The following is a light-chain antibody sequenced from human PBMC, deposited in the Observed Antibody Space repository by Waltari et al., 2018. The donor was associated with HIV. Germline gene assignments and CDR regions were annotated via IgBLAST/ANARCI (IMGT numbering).Light chain of an antibody. CDR2: GVS. Sequence: EIVLTQSPGTLSLSPGERATLSCRASQSIISNYLAWYQQKPGQAPRLLIYGVSSRATGIPDRFSGSGSVTDFTLTISSLEPEDFVVYYCQQRSNWPRFTFGQGTRLEI. CDR3: QQRSNWPRFT. V-gene: IGKV3D-20*02. CDR1: QSIISNY. J-gene: IGKJ2*01.